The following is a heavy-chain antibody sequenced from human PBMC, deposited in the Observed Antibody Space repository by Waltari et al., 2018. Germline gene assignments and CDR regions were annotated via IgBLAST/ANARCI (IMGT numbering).Heavy chain of an antibody. CDR3: ARDNAYSGSVAGDLDY. D-gene: IGHD1-26*01. CDR2: INPNSGGT. CDR1: GYTFTGYY. J-gene: IGHJ4*02. V-gene: IGHV1-2*04. Sequence: QVQLVQSGAEVKKPGASVKVSCKASGYTFTGYYTPWVLQAPGQGLEWMGWINPNSGGTNYAQKFQGWVTMTRDTSISTAYMELSRLRSDDTAVYYCARDNAYSGSVAGDLDYWGQGTLVTVSS.